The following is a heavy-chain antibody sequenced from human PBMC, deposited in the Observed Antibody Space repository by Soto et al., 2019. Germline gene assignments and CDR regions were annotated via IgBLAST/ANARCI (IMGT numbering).Heavy chain of an antibody. CDR2: IYHSGTT. V-gene: IGHV4-38-2*01. CDR1: GDSISSGYY. J-gene: IGHJ5*02. Sequence: SETLSLTCAVSGDSISSGYYWAWIRQSPGKGLEWIGSIYHSGTTYYNPSLKSRVTISVETSKNQFSLKLSSVTAADSAVYYCASIYCSGGSCYSEWNWFDPWGQGTLVTVSS. CDR3: ASIYCSGGSCYSEWNWFDP. D-gene: IGHD2-15*01.